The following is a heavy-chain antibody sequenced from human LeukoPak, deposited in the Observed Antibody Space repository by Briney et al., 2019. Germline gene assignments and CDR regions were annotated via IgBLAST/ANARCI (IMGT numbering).Heavy chain of an antibody. D-gene: IGHD4-17*01. CDR1: GFTFNTYG. V-gene: IGHV3-48*01. Sequence: GGSLRLSCAASGFTFNTYGMHWARQAPGKGLEWVSYISYSSSTIYYADSVKGRFTISRDNGKNSLYLQMNSLRAEDTAVYYCARDRLHYGEYEKTFDYWGQGTLVTVSS. J-gene: IGHJ4*02. CDR2: ISYSSSTI. CDR3: ARDRLHYGEYEKTFDY.